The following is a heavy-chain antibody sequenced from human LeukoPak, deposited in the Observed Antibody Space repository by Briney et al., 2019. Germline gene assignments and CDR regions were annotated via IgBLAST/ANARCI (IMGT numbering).Heavy chain of an antibody. CDR3: AKSSSWLPFDY. CDR2: IYYSGST. D-gene: IGHD6-13*01. J-gene: IGHJ4*02. V-gene: IGHV4-59*01. CDR1: GGSISSYC. Sequence: SETLSLTCTVSGGSISSYCWSWIRQPPGKGLEWIGYIYYSGSTNYNPSLKSRVTISVDTSKNQFSLKLSSVTAADTAVYYCAKSSSWLPFDYWGQGTLVTVSS.